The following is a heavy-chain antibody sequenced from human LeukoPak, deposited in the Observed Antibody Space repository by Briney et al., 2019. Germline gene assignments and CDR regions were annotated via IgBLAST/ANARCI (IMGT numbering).Heavy chain of an antibody. CDR3: ARDRVPAASWFDP. J-gene: IGHJ5*02. CDR2: INWNGGST. D-gene: IGHD2-2*01. CDR1: GFIFDDYG. Sequence: TGGSLRLSCAASGFIFDDYGMSWVRQAPGKGLEWVSGINWNGGSTGYADTVKGRFTISRDNAKNSLYLQMNSLRAEDTALYYCARDRVPAASWFDPWGQGTLVTVSS. V-gene: IGHV3-20*04.